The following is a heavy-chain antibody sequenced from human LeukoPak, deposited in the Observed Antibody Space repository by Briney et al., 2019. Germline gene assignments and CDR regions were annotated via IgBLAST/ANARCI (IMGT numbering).Heavy chain of an antibody. CDR1: GFTFSSYA. CDR3: AKVRIAVAGSFAEYFRH. D-gene: IGHD6-19*01. V-gene: IGHV3-23*01. J-gene: IGHJ1*01. CDR2: ISGSGGST. Sequence: PGGSLRLSCAASGFTFSSYAMSWVRQAPGKGLEWVSAISGSGGSTYYADSVKGRFTISRDNSKNTLYLQMNSLRAEDTAVYYCAKVRIAVAGSFAEYFRHWGQGTLVTVSS.